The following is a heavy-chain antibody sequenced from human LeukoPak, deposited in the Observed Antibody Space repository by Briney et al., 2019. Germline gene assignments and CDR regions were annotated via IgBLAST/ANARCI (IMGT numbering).Heavy chain of an antibody. D-gene: IGHD6-13*01. CDR1: GFTFSSHG. V-gene: IGHV3-30*18. J-gene: IGHJ6*03. Sequence: PGGSLRLSCAASGFTFSSHGMHWVRQAPGKGLEWVAVISYDGSNKYYADSVKGRFTISRDNSKNTLYLQMNSLRAEDTAVYYCAKDKAAAGINNYWSYYCMDVWGKGTTVTVSS. CDR3: AKDKAAAGINNYWSYYCMDV. CDR2: ISYDGSNK.